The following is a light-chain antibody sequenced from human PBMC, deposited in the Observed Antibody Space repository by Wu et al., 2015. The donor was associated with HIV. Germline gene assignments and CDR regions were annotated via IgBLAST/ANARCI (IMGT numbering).Light chain of an antibody. V-gene: IGKV1-5*03. CDR3: QQCSNYPST. CDR2: KAS. J-gene: IGKJ1*01. CDR1: QSIVGW. Sequence: DIQMTQSPSTLSAFVGDRVTITCRASQSIVGWLAWYQQKPGKAPKLLIYKASSLDSGVPSRFSGSGSGTEFTLTISSLQPDDFATYYCQQCSNYPSTFGQGTKVEI.